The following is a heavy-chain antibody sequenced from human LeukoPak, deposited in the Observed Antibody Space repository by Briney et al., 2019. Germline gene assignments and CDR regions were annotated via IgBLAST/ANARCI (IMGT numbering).Heavy chain of an antibody. Sequence: SETLSLTGTVSGGSISSYYWIWIPPPPREGALWSGYIYYSGSTNYNPSLKSRVTISVDTSKNQFSLKLSSVTAADTAVYYCARGQWLAYEYYFDYWGQGTLVTVSS. CDR2: IYYSGST. D-gene: IGHD6-19*01. J-gene: IGHJ4*02. CDR3: ARGQWLAYEYYFDY. V-gene: IGHV4-59*01. CDR1: GGSISSYY.